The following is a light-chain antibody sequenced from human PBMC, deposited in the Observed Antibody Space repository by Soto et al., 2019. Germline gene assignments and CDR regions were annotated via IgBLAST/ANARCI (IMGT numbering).Light chain of an antibody. V-gene: IGKV1-27*01. CDR1: QDISNY. CDR2: AAS. Sequence: DIQKTQSPSSLSASVGDRVTITCRASQDISNYLAWYLQKPGKVPKLLIYAASTLQTGVQSRFSGSGSGTVFTLAINSLQPEDVATYYCQNYKSAPNTFGRGTRLEIK. J-gene: IGKJ2*01. CDR3: QNYKSAPNT.